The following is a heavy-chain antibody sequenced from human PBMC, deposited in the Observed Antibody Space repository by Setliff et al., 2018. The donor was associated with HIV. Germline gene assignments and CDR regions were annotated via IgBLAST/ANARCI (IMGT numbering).Heavy chain of an antibody. V-gene: IGHV4-34*01. CDR1: NGSLGAHF. CDR2: INGNTNT. J-gene: IGHJ4*02. CDR3: ASHLVVSTGGVFDY. D-gene: IGHD4-17*01. Sequence: KPSENLSLTCAVYNGSLGAHFWTWIRQPPGKGLEWIGNINGNTNTNYNPSLQSRVSMSMDTSKNQFSLKLRSVTAADTALYYCASHLVVSTGGVFDYWGQGNLVTVSS.